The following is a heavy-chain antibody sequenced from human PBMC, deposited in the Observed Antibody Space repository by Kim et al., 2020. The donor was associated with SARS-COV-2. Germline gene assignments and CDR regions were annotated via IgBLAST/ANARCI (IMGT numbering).Heavy chain of an antibody. D-gene: IGHD6-6*01. J-gene: IGHJ3*02. Sequence: GGSLRLSCAASGFTFSSYAMHWVRQAPGKGLEWVAVISYDGSNKYYADSVKGRFTISRDNSKNTLYLQMNSLRAEDTAVYYCARDLYSSSSGDAFDIWGQGTMVTVSS. CDR3: ARDLYSSSSGDAFDI. V-gene: IGHV3-30-3*01. CDR2: ISYDGSNK. CDR1: GFTFSSYA.